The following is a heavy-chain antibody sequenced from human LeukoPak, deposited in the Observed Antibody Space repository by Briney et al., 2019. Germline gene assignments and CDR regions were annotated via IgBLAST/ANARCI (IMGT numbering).Heavy chain of an antibody. CDR1: GYTFTGYY. CDR2: INPNSGGT. D-gene: IGHD4-17*01. Sequence: ASVKVSCKASGYTFTGYYMHWVRQAPGQGLEWIGRINPNSGGTNYAQKFQGRVTMTRDTSISTAYMELSRLRSDDTAVYYCARAMTTVTVNWFDPWGQGTLVTVSS. V-gene: IGHV1-2*06. CDR3: ARAMTTVTVNWFDP. J-gene: IGHJ5*02.